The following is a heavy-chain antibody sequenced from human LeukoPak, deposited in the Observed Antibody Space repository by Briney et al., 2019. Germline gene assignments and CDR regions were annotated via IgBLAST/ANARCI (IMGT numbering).Heavy chain of an antibody. V-gene: IGHV3-7*01. CDR2: IKKDGTEK. CDR1: GFSFTTYW. D-gene: IGHD3-10*01. CDR3: AKVAKYYYGSETYYFFEH. Sequence: PGGSLRLSCAASGFSFTTYWMSWVRQALGKGLEWVANIKKDGTEKYYVDSVKGRFTISRDNAKNSLYLQMNSLRVKDTAVYYCAKVAKYYYGSETYYFFEHWGQGTPVTASS. J-gene: IGHJ4*02.